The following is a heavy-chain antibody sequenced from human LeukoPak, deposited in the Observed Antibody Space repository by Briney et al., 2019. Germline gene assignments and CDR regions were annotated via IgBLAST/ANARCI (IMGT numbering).Heavy chain of an antibody. CDR1: GYTFTSYG. Sequence: ASVKVSCKASGYTFTSYGISWVRQAPGQGLEWMGWISAYNGNTNYAQKLQGRVTMTTDTSTSTAYMELRSLRSDDTAVYYCARSPPGWYSSGWYYFDYWGQGTLVTVSS. J-gene: IGHJ4*02. CDR2: ISAYNGNT. V-gene: IGHV1-18*01. CDR3: ARSPPGWYSSGWYYFDY. D-gene: IGHD6-19*01.